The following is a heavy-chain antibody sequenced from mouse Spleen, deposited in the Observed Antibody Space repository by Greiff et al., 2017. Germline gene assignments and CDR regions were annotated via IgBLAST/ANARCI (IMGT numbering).Heavy chain of an antibody. CDR1: GYTFTDYY. Sequence: VQLQQSGPELVKPGASVKISCKASGYTFTDYYMNWVKQSHGKSLEWIGDINPNNGGTSYNQKFKGKATLTVDKSSSTAYMELRSLTSEDSAVYYCARGYYDYDGYAMDYWGQGTSVTVSS. D-gene: IGHD2-4*01. CDR2: INPNNGGT. V-gene: IGHV1-26*01. CDR3: ARGYYDYDGYAMDY. J-gene: IGHJ4*01.